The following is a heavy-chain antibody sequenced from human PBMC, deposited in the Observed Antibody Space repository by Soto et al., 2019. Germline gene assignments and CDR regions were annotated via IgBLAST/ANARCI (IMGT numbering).Heavy chain of an antibody. D-gene: IGHD2-15*01. J-gene: IGHJ4*02. Sequence: EVQLVESGGGLVQPGESLRLSCAASGFTFSSYWMHWVRQAPGKGLVWVSRINSDGSSTSYAGSVKGRFTISRDNAKNTRYLQMNSLRAEDTAVYYCVRTSLVVAAATRADYWGQGTLVNVSS. CDR1: GFTFSSYW. CDR3: VRTSLVVAAATRADY. V-gene: IGHV3-74*01. CDR2: INSDGSST.